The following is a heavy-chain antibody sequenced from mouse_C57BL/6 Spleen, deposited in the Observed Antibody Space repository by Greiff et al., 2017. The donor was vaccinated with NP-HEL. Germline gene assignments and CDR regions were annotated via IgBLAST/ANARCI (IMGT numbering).Heavy chain of an antibody. J-gene: IGHJ1*03. CDR1: GYTFTSYG. V-gene: IGHV1-81*01. Sequence: QVQLQQSGAELARPGASVKLSCKASGYTFTSYGISWVKQRTGQGLEWIGEIYPRSGNTYYNEKFKGKATLTADKSSSTAYMELRSLTSEDSAVYFCARSHDYDLYWYFDVWGTGTTVTVSS. CDR2: IYPRSGNT. CDR3: ARSHDYDLYWYFDV. D-gene: IGHD2-4*01.